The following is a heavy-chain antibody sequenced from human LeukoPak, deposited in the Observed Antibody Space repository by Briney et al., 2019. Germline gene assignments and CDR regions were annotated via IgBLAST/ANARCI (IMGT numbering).Heavy chain of an antibody. V-gene: IGHV1-46*01. Sequence: ASVKVSCRASGYTFTSYYMHWVRQAPGQGLEWMGIINPSGGSTSYAQKFQGRVTMTRDTSTSTVYMELSSLRSEDTAVYYCARDQSCSGGSCSSTRPYNWFDPWGQGTLVTVSS. CDR3: ARDQSCSGGSCSSTRPYNWFDP. CDR1: GYTFTSYY. J-gene: IGHJ5*02. CDR2: INPSGGST. D-gene: IGHD2-15*01.